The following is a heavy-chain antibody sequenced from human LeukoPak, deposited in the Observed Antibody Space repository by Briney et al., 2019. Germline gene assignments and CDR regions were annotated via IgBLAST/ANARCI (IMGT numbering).Heavy chain of an antibody. CDR2: ITSSSSYI. V-gene: IGHV3-21*01. J-gene: IGHJ6*02. Sequence: GGSLRLSCAASGFTFSSYAMGWVRQAPGKGLEWVSSITSSSSYIYYADSMKGRFTISRDNAKNSLFLQMNSLRTEDTAVYYCARDRETYSYFYHGVDVWGQGTTVTVSS. CDR1: GFTFSSYA. D-gene: IGHD1-26*01. CDR3: ARDRETYSYFYHGVDV.